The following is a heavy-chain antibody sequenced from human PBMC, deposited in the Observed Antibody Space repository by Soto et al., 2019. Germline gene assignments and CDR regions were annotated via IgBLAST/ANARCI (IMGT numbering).Heavy chain of an antibody. D-gene: IGHD1-26*01. Sequence: QVQLVESGGGVVQPGRSLRLSCVASGFTFSSYGMHWVRQAPGKGLEWVAIISYDGSNTYYADSVKGRFTISRDNSKNRLYRQVNSLRAEDTSVYYWAKEGGLSGSYYISSSYYFDYWGQGTLVTVSS. V-gene: IGHV3-30*18. CDR2: ISYDGSNT. CDR1: GFTFSSYG. J-gene: IGHJ4*02. CDR3: AKEGGLSGSYYISSSYYFDY.